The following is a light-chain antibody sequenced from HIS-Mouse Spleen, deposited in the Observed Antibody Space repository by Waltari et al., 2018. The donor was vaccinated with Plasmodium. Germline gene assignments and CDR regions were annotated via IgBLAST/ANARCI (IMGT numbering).Light chain of an antibody. CDR2: QDS. Sequence: SYELTQPPSVSVSPGQTASITCSGDKLGDKYACWYQQKPGQSPVLVIYQDSKRPSGSPERFSGSNSGSTATLSISGTQAMDEADSYCQAWDSSTDYVFGTGTKVTVL. V-gene: IGLV3-1*01. CDR3: QAWDSSTDYV. CDR1: KLGDKY. J-gene: IGLJ1*01.